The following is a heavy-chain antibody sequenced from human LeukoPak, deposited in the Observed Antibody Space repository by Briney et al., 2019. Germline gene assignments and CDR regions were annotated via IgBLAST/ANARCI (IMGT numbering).Heavy chain of an antibody. J-gene: IGHJ3*02. Sequence: GGSLRLSCAVSGLTFSTSGMTWVRQAPGKGLQWVSTIGSDGYIYYADSVKGRFTISRDNSKNTLYLQMNSLRAEDTAVYYCARGITMIVVVTNDAFDIWGQGTMVTVSS. V-gene: IGHV3-66*02. CDR1: GLTFSTSG. CDR2: IGSDGYI. CDR3: ARGITMIVVVTNDAFDI. D-gene: IGHD3-22*01.